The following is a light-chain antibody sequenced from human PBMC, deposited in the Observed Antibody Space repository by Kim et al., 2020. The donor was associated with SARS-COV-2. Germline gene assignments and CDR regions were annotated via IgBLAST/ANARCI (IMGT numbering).Light chain of an antibody. Sequence: VALGQTVRITWQGDSVRSYYASWYQQKTGQAPVLVIYGNNSRPSGIPDRFYGNSAGNAASLTNTGAQAEDEADYYGHARDSGGNHPVGGGTQLTVL. CDR2: GNN. CDR1: SVRSYY. CDR3: HARDSGGNHP. V-gene: IGLV3-19*01. J-gene: IGLJ2*01.